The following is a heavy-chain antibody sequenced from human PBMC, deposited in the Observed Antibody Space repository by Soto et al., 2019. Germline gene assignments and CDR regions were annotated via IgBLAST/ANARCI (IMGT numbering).Heavy chain of an antibody. J-gene: IGHJ4*02. V-gene: IGHV1-18*01. CDR3: ASDAAVGLLEY. CDR1: GYTFTSYG. Sequence: QVQLVQSGAEVKKPGASVKVSCKASGYTFTSYGISWVRQAPGQGLEWMGWISAYNGNTNYAQKLQGRVTMTTDTPTSTAYRELRSLRADDTAVYYFASDAAVGLLEYWGQGTLVTVSS. CDR2: ISAYNGNT. D-gene: IGHD3-10*01.